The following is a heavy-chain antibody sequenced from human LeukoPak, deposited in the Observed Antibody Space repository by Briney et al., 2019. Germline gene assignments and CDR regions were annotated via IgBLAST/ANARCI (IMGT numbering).Heavy chain of an antibody. V-gene: IGHV1-2*02. D-gene: IGHD4-17*01. J-gene: IGHJ4*02. CDR2: INPNSGGT. Sequence: GASVKVSCKASGYTFTGYYMHWVRQAPGQGLEWMGWINPNSGGTNYAQKFQGRVTMTRDTSISTAYMELSRLRSDDTAVYYCARDEDYGDYESDYWGQGTLVTVSS. CDR1: GYTFTGYY. CDR3: ARDEDYGDYESDY.